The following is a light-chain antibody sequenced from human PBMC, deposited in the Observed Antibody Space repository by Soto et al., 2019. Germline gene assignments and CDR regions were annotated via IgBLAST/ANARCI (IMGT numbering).Light chain of an antibody. J-gene: IGLJ3*02. CDR3: QSYDSSLSXSGV. V-gene: IGLV1-40*01. CDR2: GQN. Sequence: QSLLTQPPSVSGAPVQRVTISCTGSYSNIWAFYEVHWYQQIPGTSPKLLISGQNNRPSGFPDRFFGSKSGTSASLTIIGLQAEDEADYYCQSYDSSLSXSGVVGGGNK. CDR1: YSNIWAFYE.